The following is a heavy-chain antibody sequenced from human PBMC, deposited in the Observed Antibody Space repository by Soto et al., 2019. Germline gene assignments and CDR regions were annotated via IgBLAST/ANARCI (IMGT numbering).Heavy chain of an antibody. D-gene: IGHD4-17*01. CDR2: INSDGSRT. Sequence: EVQLGGSGGGLVQPGGSLRLSCAASGFTFSSYWMHWVRQVPGKGLVWVSRINSDGSRTSYAESVKGRFIISRDSAKNTVYLQMNGLLAEASAVYYCARGVYGDRPLFDYWAREPWSPSPQ. J-gene: IGHJ4*02. CDR1: GFTFSSYW. V-gene: IGHV3-74*01. CDR3: ARGVYGDRPLFDY.